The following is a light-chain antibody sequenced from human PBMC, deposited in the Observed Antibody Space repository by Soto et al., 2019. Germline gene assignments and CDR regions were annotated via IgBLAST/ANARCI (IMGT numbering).Light chain of an antibody. J-gene: IGKJ5*01. CDR2: KAS. CDR3: QTYRTYT. CDR1: QSISIW. V-gene: IGKV1-5*03. Sequence: DIQMTQSPSTLSASVGDRVTITCRASQSISIWLSWYQQKPGKAPKFLIYKASDLESGVPSRFSGSGSGTEFTLTIRSLQPDDSATYHCQTYRTYTFGQGTRLEIK.